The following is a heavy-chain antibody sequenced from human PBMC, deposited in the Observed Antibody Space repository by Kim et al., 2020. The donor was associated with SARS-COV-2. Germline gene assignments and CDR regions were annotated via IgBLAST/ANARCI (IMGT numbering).Heavy chain of an antibody. Sequence: GGSLRLSCAASGFTFRNYNMKWVRQSPGEGLEWVSSINTGSTHIYYADSVEGRFTISRDNAQNSLYLQMNSLRAEDTAGYYCATSSYDILTGYFYGMDVWGQGTTVTVSS. D-gene: IGHD3-9*01. CDR1: GFTFRNYN. CDR3: ATSSYDILTGYFYGMDV. J-gene: IGHJ6*02. V-gene: IGHV3-21*01. CDR2: INTGSTHI.